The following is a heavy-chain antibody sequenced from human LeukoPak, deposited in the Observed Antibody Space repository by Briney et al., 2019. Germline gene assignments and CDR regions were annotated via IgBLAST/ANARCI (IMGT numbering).Heavy chain of an antibody. V-gene: IGHV3-23*01. D-gene: IGHD6-19*01. Sequence: GGSLRLSCAASGFTFSNYAMSWVRQTPGKGLEWVSAISGSGGSTYYPDSVKGRFTISRDNSKNTLYLQMNSLRAEDTAVYYCAKVSDSSGWHYGAHYYFDYWGQGTLVTVSS. CDR2: ISGSGGST. J-gene: IGHJ4*02. CDR3: AKVSDSSGWHYGAHYYFDY. CDR1: GFTFSNYA.